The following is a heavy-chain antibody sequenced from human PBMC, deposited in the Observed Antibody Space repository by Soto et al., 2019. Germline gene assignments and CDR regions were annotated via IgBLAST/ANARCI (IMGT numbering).Heavy chain of an antibody. J-gene: IGHJ4*02. CDR1: GFTFSSYG. Sequence: QVQLVESGGGVVQPGRSLRLSCAASGFTFSSYGMHWVRQAPGKGLEWVAVIWYDGSNKYYADSLKGRFTISRDNSKKTLYLQVNSLRAEDTAVNFCARDDYDSSGYYYVDYWAQGTLVTVSS. D-gene: IGHD3-22*01. V-gene: IGHV3-33*01. CDR3: ARDDYDSSGYYYVDY. CDR2: IWYDGSNK.